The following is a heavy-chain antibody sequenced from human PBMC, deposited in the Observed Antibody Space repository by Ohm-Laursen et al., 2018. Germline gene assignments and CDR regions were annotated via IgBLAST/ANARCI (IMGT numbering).Heavy chain of an antibody. D-gene: IGHD3-10*01. Sequence: SLRLSCTASGFTFSSYSMNWVRQAPGKGLEWVSYISSSGSTIYYADSVKGRFTISRDNAKNSLYLQMNSLRAEDTAGYYCARDRSRGGYGSGSGYWGQGTLVTVSS. CDR1: GFTFSSYS. CDR3: ARDRSRGGYGSGSGY. V-gene: IGHV3-48*04. CDR2: ISSSGSTI. J-gene: IGHJ4*02.